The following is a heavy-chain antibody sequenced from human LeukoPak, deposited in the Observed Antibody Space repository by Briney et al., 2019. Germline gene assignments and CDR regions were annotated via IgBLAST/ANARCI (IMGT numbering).Heavy chain of an antibody. Sequence: ASVKVSCKASGGTFSSYAISWVRQAPGQGLVWMGGIIPIFGTANYAQKFQGRVTITTDESTSTAYMELSSLRSEDTAVYYCARSEEVPAVGQDYYYYMDVWGKGTTVTVSS. CDR1: GGTFSSYA. CDR3: ARSEEVPAVGQDYYYYMDV. J-gene: IGHJ6*03. CDR2: IIPIFGTA. D-gene: IGHD2-2*01. V-gene: IGHV1-69*05.